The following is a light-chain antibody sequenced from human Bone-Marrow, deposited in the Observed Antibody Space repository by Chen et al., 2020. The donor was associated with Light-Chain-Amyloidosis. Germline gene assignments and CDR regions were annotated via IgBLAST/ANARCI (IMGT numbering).Light chain of an antibody. Sequence: QSALTQPASVSGSSGQSLTISCTGTINYVGAYNHVSWYQHHPGKAPKRIIFELNNRPSGISDRFSGSKSGDTAYLTISGLQAEDEADYYCNSYTRNAMYVFGPGTTVTGL. CDR1: INYVGAYNH. CDR3: NSYTRNAMYV. V-gene: IGLV2-14*01. CDR2: ELN. J-gene: IGLJ1*01.